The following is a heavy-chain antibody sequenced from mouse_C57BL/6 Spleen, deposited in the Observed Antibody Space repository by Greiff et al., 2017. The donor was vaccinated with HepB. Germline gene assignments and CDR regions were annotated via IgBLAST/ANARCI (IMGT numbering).Heavy chain of an antibody. CDR3: ARTTTVVASDY. Sequence: VKLQESGAELVKPGASVKLSCKASGYTFTSYWMHWVKQRPGQGLEWIGMIHPNSGSTNYNEKFKSKATLTVDKSSSTAYMQLSSLTSEDSAVYYCARTTTVVASDYWGQGTTLTVSS. V-gene: IGHV1-64*01. CDR2: IHPNSGST. J-gene: IGHJ2*01. CDR1: GYTFTSYW. D-gene: IGHD1-1*01.